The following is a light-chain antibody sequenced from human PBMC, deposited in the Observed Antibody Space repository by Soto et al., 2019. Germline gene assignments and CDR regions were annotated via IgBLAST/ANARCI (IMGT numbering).Light chain of an antibody. CDR3: QSYDSSLNGYV. CDR1: SSDVGGYNY. V-gene: IGLV2-11*01. J-gene: IGLJ1*01. Sequence: QSALTQPRSVSGSPGQSVTISCTGTSSDVGGYNYVSWYLQHPGKAPKVMIYDVSKRPSGVPDRFSGSKSGNTASLTISGLQSEDEADYYCQSYDSSLNGYVFGAGTKVTVL. CDR2: DVS.